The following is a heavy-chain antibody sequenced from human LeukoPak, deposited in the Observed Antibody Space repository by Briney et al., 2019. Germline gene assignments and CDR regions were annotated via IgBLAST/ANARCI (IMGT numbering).Heavy chain of an antibody. Sequence: PSETLSLTCTVSGGSISSYYWSWIRQPPGKGLEWIGYIYYSGSTNYKPSLKRRVTISVDTSKNHFSLKLSSVTAAHTAVYYCARAGSSGWAYYFDYWGPGTLVTVSS. CDR2: IYYSGST. J-gene: IGHJ4*02. D-gene: IGHD6-19*01. CDR1: GGSISSYY. CDR3: ARAGSSGWAYYFDY. V-gene: IGHV4-59*01.